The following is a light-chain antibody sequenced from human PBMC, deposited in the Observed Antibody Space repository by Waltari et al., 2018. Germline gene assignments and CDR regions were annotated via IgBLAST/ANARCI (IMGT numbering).Light chain of an antibody. CDR1: SSNIGNNY. V-gene: IGLV1-51*01. CDR2: DTN. Sequence: QSVLTQPPSVSAAPGQKVTISCSGSSSNIGNNYVSWYQQLPGTAPKLLIYDTNKRPSGSPDRFSGSKSGTSATLGITGIQTGDEADYYCGTWDSSLSAVVFGGGTKLTVL. CDR3: GTWDSSLSAVV. J-gene: IGLJ2*01.